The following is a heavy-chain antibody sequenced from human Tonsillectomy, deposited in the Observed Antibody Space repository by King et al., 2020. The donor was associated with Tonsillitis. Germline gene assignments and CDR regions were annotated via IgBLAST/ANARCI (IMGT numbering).Heavy chain of an antibody. V-gene: IGHV3-15*01. D-gene: IGHD3-16*01. CDR2: IKSKIDGETT. J-gene: IGHJ4*02. CDR1: RFTFSNAW. Sequence: VQLVESGGGLVKPGGSLRLSCAASRFTFSNAWMSWVRQAPGKGLEWVGRIKSKIDGETTDYAAPEKGRITISRDDSKNTLYLQMNTLKTEDTAVYYCTTGSVIMITFGGVCRSGRWHYWGQGTLVTVSS. CDR3: TTGSVIMITFGGVCRSGRWHY.